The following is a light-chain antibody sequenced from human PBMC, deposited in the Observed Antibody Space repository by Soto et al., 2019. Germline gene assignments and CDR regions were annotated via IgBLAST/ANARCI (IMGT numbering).Light chain of an antibody. CDR2: GAS. Sequence: EIVLTQSPASLSLSLGERATISCRASQSVDSAFFAWYQQTPGQPPRLLIHGASRRAAGIPDRFRGSGSGTDFSLTISRLEHEDFAVYYCQQHASSVTFGQGTKVEI. J-gene: IGKJ1*01. CDR3: QQHASSVT. CDR1: QSVDSAF. V-gene: IGKV3-20*01.